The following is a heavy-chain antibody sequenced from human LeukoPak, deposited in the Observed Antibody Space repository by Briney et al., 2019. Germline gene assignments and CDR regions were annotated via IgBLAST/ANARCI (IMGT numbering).Heavy chain of an antibody. CDR1: GYSFTSYW. J-gene: IGHJ3*02. V-gene: IGHV5-10-1*01. CDR3: ARGGAVERYCSSTSCYWVDAFDI. Sequence: ESLKSSCQGSGYSFTSYWISWVRQMPGKGLEWMGRIDPSDSYTNYSPSFQGHVTISADKSIRTAYLQWSSLKASDTAMYYCARGGAVERYCSSTSCYWVDAFDIWGQGRMVTVSS. D-gene: IGHD2-2*01. CDR2: IDPSDSYT.